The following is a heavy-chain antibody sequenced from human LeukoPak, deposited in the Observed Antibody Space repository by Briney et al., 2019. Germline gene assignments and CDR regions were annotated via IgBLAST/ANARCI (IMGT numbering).Heavy chain of an antibody. CDR3: AHGSMYQLDY. V-gene: IGHV3-30*02. D-gene: IGHD2-2*01. CDR2: IRYDGSNK. CDR1: GFTFSSYG. Sequence: GGSLRLSCAASGFTFSSYGMHWVRQAPGKGLEWVAFIRYDGSNKYYADSVKGRFNISRDNAKNTLYLQMNSLRAEDTAVYYCAHGSMYQLDYWGQGALVTVSS. J-gene: IGHJ4*02.